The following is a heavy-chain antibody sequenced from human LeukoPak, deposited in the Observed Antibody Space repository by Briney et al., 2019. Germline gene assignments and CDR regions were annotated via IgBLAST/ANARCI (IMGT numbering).Heavy chain of an antibody. Sequence: PSQTLSLTCTVSGDSISSNTFYWSWIRQPPGKGLEWIGYIYYTGSTNYNPSLKSRVTISADTSKNHFSLKLSSVTAADTAVYYCARMYDSSGYYYPFDYWGQGTLVTVSS. CDR3: ARMYDSSGYYYPFDY. CDR1: GDSISSNTFY. V-gene: IGHV4-61*05. J-gene: IGHJ4*02. CDR2: IYYTGST. D-gene: IGHD3-22*01.